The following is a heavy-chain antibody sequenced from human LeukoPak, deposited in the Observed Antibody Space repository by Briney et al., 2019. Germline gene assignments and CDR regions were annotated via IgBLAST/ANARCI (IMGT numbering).Heavy chain of an antibody. CDR1: GFTVSSNY. CDR2: FYGGGSA. CDR3: AKDYYDVLTGQPLSFDS. V-gene: IGHV3-53*01. Sequence: GGSLRLSCAASGFTVSSNYMSWVRQAPGKGLEWVSIFYGGGSAYYADSVKGRFTISRDNSKNTLYLQMNSLRAEDTAIYYCAKDYYDVLTGQPLSFDSWGQGILVTVSS. D-gene: IGHD3-9*01. J-gene: IGHJ4*02.